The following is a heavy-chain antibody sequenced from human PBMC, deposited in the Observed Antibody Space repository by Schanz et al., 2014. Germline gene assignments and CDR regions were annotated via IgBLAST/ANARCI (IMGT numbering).Heavy chain of an antibody. CDR3: AAETQGGGGSRPYAFAI. D-gene: IGHD2-15*01. Sequence: QVQLVESGGGLVKPGGSLRLSCAASGFTFSDYYMNWIRQAPGKGLEWVSYISNSGYTIYYADSVKGRFTISRDNAKNSLYLQMNSLRAEDTAVYYCAAETQGGGGSRPYAFAIWGQGTMVTVSS. CDR2: ISNSGYTI. CDR1: GFTFSDYY. J-gene: IGHJ3*02. V-gene: IGHV3-11*01.